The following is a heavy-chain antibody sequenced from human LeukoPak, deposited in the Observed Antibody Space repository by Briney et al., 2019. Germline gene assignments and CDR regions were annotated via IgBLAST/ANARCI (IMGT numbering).Heavy chain of an antibody. D-gene: IGHD6-19*01. Sequence: PGRSLRLSCAASGFTFSSYAMHWVRQAPGKGLEWVAVISYDGSNKYYADSVKGRFTISRDNSKDTLYLQMNSLRAEDTAVYYCARDRGYSSGWYGVFDYWGQGTLVTVSS. CDR3: ARDRGYSSGWYGVFDY. CDR1: GFTFSSYA. V-gene: IGHV3-30*04. CDR2: ISYDGSNK. J-gene: IGHJ4*02.